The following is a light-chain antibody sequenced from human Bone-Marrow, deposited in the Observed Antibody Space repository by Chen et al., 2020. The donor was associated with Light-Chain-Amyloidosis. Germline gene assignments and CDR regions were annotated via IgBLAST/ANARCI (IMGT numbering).Light chain of an antibody. V-gene: IGLV3-21*02. CDR2: DDS. CDR1: NIGSTS. Sequence: SYVLTQLSSVSVAPGQTATIACGGNNIGSTSVHWYQQTPGQAPLLVGYDDSDRPSGIPERLAGSNSGNTATLTISRVEAGDEADYYCQVWDRSSDRPVFGGGTKLTVL. CDR3: QVWDRSSDRPV. J-gene: IGLJ3*02.